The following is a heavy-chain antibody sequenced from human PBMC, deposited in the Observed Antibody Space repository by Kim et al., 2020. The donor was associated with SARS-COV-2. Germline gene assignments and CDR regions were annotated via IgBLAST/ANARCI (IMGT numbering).Heavy chain of an antibody. Sequence: ESVKGRFTISRDNAKNSLYLQMNSLRAEDTALYYCAKDRATVTTGRTFDIWGQGTMVTVSS. V-gene: IGHV3-9*01. CDR3: AKDRATVTTGRTFDI. J-gene: IGHJ3*02. D-gene: IGHD4-17*01.